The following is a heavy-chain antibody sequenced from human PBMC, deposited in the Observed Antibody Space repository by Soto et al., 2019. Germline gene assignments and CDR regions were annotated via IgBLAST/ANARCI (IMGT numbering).Heavy chain of an antibody. CDR1: GGTFSSYT. V-gene: IGHV1-69*08. CDR2: IIPILGIA. J-gene: IGHJ5*02. D-gene: IGHD2-15*01. Sequence: QVQLVQSGAEAKKPGSSVKVSCKASGGTFSSYTISWVRQAPGQGLEWMGRIIPILGIANYAQKFQGRVTITPDKSTSTAYMELSSLRSEDTAVYYCARELVVAATSWFDPWGQGTLVTDSS. CDR3: ARELVVAATSWFDP.